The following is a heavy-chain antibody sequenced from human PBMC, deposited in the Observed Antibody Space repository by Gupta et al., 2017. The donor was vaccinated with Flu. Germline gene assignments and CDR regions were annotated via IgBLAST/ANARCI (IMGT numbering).Heavy chain of an antibody. CDR1: GYTFISYD. CDR3: ATRQVGANFDY. Sequence: QVQLVQSGAEVKKPGASVTVSCKAYGYTFISYDINWVRQATGQGLEWMGGMNPNSGNTGYAQKFQGRVTMTRSTSISTAYMELSSLRSEDTAVYYCATRQVGANFDYWGQGTLVTVSS. D-gene: IGHD1-26*01. J-gene: IGHJ4*02. V-gene: IGHV1-8*01. CDR2: MNPNSGNT.